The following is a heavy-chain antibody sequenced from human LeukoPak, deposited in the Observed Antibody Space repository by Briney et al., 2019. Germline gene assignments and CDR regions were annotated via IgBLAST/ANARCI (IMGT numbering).Heavy chain of an antibody. D-gene: IGHD6-19*01. Sequence: PSGTLSLTCTVSGGSISSYYWSWIRQPPGKGLEWIGYIYYSGSTNYNPSLKSRVTISVDTSKNQFSLKLSSVTAADTAVYYCAREIEQWLATDGAFDIWGQGTMVTVSS. CDR2: IYYSGST. J-gene: IGHJ3*02. CDR3: AREIEQWLATDGAFDI. CDR1: GGSISSYY. V-gene: IGHV4-59*01.